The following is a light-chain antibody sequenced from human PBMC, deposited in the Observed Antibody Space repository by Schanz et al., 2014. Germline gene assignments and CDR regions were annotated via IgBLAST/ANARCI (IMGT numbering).Light chain of an antibody. V-gene: IGKV1-13*02. CDR3: QQYKSGPA. Sequence: IQMTQSPSTLSASVGDRVTITCRASQRIDIALAWYQQKPGKAPNLLIYDASRLESGVPSRFSGSGSGTDFTLTISSLHPDDFATYYCQQYKSGPAFGQGTKVEIK. CDR1: QRIDIA. CDR2: DAS. J-gene: IGKJ1*01.